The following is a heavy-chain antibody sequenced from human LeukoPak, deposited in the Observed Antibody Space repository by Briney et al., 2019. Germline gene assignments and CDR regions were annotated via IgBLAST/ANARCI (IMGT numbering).Heavy chain of an antibody. CDR3: AILHSFEVAEEYSSSAGVRHDAFDI. CDR1: GYTFTGYY. J-gene: IGHJ3*02. CDR2: INPNSGGT. Sequence: GASVKVSCKASGYTFTGYYMHWVRQAPGQGLEWMGWINPNSGGTNYAQKFQGRVTMTRDTSISTAYMELSRLRSDDTAVYYCAILHSFEVAEEYSSSAGVRHDAFDIWGQGTMVTVSS. V-gene: IGHV1-2*02. D-gene: IGHD6-6*01.